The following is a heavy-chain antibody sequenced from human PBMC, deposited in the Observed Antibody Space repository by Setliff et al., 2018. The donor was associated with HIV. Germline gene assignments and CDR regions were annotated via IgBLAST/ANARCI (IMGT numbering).Heavy chain of an antibody. CDR1: GASCSGYY. Sequence: SETLSLTCAVYGASCSGYYWAWIRQSPGTGLEWIGEINHSGITNYNPTLKSRVTISTDTSKNKFSLRLNSVTAADTAVYYCARVRLRVPPSIFASWGQGALVPVSS. CDR3: ARVRLRVPPSIFAS. D-gene: IGHD2-2*01. CDR2: INHSGIT. V-gene: IGHV4-34*01. J-gene: IGHJ1*01.